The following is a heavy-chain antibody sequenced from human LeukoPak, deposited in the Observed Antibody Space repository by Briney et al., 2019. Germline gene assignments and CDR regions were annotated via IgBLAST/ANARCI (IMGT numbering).Heavy chain of an antibody. V-gene: IGHV3-23*01. CDR2: TSGSGGST. J-gene: IGHJ4*02. CDR3: AKVIPITIFGVVTGFDY. D-gene: IGHD3-3*01. Sequence: GGSLRLSCAASGFTFSSYAMSWVRQAPGKGLEWVSATSGSGGSTYYADSVKGRFTISRDNSKNTLYLQMNSLRAEDTAVYYCAKVIPITIFGVVTGFDYWGQGTLVTVSS. CDR1: GFTFSSYA.